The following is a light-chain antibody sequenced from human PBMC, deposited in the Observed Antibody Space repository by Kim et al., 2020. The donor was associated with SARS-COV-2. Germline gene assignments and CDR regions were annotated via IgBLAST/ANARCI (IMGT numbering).Light chain of an antibody. Sequence: EIVLTQSPGTLSLSPGERATLSCRASQSFSSSYLAWYQQKPGQAPRLLIYGASNRATGIPDRFSGSGSGTDFTLTISRLEPEDFALYYCQHFCSSLFTFGPGTKVDIK. CDR3: QHFCSSLFT. V-gene: IGKV3-20*01. CDR1: QSFSSSY. CDR2: GAS. J-gene: IGKJ3*01.